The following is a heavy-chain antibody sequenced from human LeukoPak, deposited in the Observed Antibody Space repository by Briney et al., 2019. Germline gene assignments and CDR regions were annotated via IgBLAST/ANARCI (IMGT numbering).Heavy chain of an antibody. D-gene: IGHD5/OR15-5a*01. CDR3: AKIPDVSDY. CDR2: IGASGDSI. J-gene: IGHJ4*02. CDR1: VFTFSSYA. Sequence: GGSLRLSCAVSVFTFSSYAMILVRQAPGRGLVWVSSIGASGDSIHYTDSVKGRFTISRDNSKNTLYLQMSSLRVEDTAVYYCAKIPDVSDYWGQGTLVTVSS. V-gene: IGHV3-23*01.